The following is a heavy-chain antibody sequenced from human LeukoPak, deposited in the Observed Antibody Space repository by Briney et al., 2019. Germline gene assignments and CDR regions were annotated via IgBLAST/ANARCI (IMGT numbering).Heavy chain of an antibody. CDR3: ARDDRELRTFDY. CDR2: ISSSSSYI. CDR1: GFTFSSYS. J-gene: IGHJ4*02. V-gene: IGHV3-21*01. Sequence: GGSLRLPCAASGFTFSSYSMNWVRQAPGKGLEWVSSISSSSSYIYYADSVKGRFTISRDNAKNSLYLQMNSLRAEDTAVYYCARDDRELRTFDYWGQGTLVTVSS. D-gene: IGHD1-26*01.